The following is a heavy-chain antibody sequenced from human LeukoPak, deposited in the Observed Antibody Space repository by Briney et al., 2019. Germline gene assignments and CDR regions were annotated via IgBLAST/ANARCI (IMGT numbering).Heavy chain of an antibody. CDR1: GFTFSSYA. J-gene: IGHJ4*02. CDR2: ISYDGSNK. D-gene: IGHD3-22*01. Sequence: GRSLRLSCAASGFTFSSYAMHWVRQAPGKGLEWVAVISYDGSNKYYADSVKGRFTISRDNSKNTLYLQMNSLRAEDTAVYHCAREGGVVITEAFDYWGQGTLVTVSS. V-gene: IGHV3-30-3*01. CDR3: AREGGVVITEAFDY.